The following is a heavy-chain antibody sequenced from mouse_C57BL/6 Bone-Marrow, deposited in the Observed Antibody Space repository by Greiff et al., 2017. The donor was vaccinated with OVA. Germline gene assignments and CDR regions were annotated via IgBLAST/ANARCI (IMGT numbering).Heavy chain of an antibody. D-gene: IGHD2-2*01. J-gene: IGHJ2*01. Sequence: VQLQQSGAELARPGASVKLSCKASGYTFTSYGISWVKQRTGQGLEWIGEIYPRSGNTYYNEKFKGKATLTADKSSSTAYMELLSLTSEDSAVYFCAMGLRDYWGQGTTLTVSS. V-gene: IGHV1-81*01. CDR1: GYTFTSYG. CDR3: AMGLRDY. CDR2: IYPRSGNT.